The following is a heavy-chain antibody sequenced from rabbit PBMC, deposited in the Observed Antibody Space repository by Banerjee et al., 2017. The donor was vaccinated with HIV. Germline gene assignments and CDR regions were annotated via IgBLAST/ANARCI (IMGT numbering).Heavy chain of an antibody. CDR3: ARDLAGVICWNFDL. D-gene: IGHD4-1*01. J-gene: IGHJ4*01. Sequence: QEQLVESGGGLVQPEGSLTLTCKASGSDISRNAMCWVRQAPGKGLELIACIYSSNGDKWYASWVNDRFTISRSTSLNTVDLKMTSLTVADTATYFCARDLAGVICWNFDLWGQGTLVTVS. V-gene: IGHV1S47*01. CDR2: IYSSNGDK. CDR1: GSDISRNA.